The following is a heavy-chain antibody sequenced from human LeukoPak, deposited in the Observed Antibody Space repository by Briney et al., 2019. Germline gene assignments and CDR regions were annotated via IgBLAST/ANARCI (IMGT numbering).Heavy chain of an antibody. Sequence: GGSLRLSCAASGFTFSSYAMHWVRQAPGKGLEWVAVISYDGSNKYYADSVKGRFTISRDNSKNTLYLQMNSLRAEDTAVYYCARGSYYYDSSGSHLDYWGQGTLVTVSS. CDR1: GFTFSSYA. CDR3: ARGSYYYDSSGSHLDY. CDR2: ISYDGSNK. J-gene: IGHJ4*02. D-gene: IGHD3-22*01. V-gene: IGHV3-30*04.